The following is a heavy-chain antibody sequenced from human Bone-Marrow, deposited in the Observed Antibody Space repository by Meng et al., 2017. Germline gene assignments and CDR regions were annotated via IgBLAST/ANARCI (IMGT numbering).Heavy chain of an antibody. J-gene: IGHJ4*02. CDR3: TTLYYYGSGSYYILTDY. V-gene: IGHV3-15*01. Sequence: GESLKISCAASGFTLSNAWMSWVRQAPGKGLEWVGRIKSKTDGRTTDYAAPVKGRFTISRDDSKNTLYLQMNSLKTEDTAVYYCTTLYYYGSGSYYILTDYWGQGTLDTVSS. CDR2: IKSKTDGRTT. D-gene: IGHD3-10*01. CDR1: GFTLSNAW.